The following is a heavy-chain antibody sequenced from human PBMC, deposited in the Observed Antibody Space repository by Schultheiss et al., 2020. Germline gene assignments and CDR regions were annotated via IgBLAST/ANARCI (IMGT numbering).Heavy chain of an antibody. J-gene: IGHJ6*02. CDR2: IYYSGST. CDR1: GGSISSYY. Sequence: SETLSLTCTVSGGSISSYYWSWIRQPPGKGLEWIGYIYYSGSTNYNPSLKSRVTISVDTSKNQFSLKLSSVTAADTAVYYCTTVADPDYYYGMDVWGQGTTVTVSS. V-gene: IGHV4-59*08. CDR3: TTVADPDYYYGMDV. D-gene: IGHD1-14*01.